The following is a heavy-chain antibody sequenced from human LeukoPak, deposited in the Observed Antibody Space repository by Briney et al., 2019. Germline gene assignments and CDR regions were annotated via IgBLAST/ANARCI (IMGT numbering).Heavy chain of an antibody. V-gene: IGHV4-4*02. Sequence: SGTLSLTCAVSGGSISSITWWSWVRQPPGKRLEWIGEIYHTGSTNYNPSLKSRVTMSVDKSKNQFSLNLSSVTAADTAVYYCAREGGPQSLRGTFDPWGRGALVTVSS. CDR3: AREGGPQSLRGTFDP. J-gene: IGHJ5*02. D-gene: IGHD1-1*01. CDR2: IYHTGST. CDR1: GGSISSITW.